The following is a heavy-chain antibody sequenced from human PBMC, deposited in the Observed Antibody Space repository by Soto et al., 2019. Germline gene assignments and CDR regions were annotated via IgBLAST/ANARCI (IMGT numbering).Heavy chain of an antibody. J-gene: IGHJ4*02. CDR3: ARGPRAWFYFDY. D-gene: IGHD3-9*01. Sequence: GASVNVSCKYSGYTFTGYYIHWVRQAPGQGLEWMGWINPNSGGTNYAQKFQGWVTMTRDTSISTAYMELSRLRSDDTAVYYCARGPRAWFYFDYWGQGTLVTVSS. CDR2: INPNSGGT. V-gene: IGHV1-2*04. CDR1: GYTFTGYY.